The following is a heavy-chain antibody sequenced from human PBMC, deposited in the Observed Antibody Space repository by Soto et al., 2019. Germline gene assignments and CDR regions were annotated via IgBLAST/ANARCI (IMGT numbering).Heavy chain of an antibody. CDR2: ISGSGGST. D-gene: IGHD6-13*01. J-gene: IGHJ4*02. Sequence: PGGSLRLSCASSGFTFSNYAVTLVRQAPGKGLAWLSTISGSGGSTYYPDSVKGRFTISRDNSKNTLYLQMNSLSAEDTAVYYCAKAQGSSRYALDSWGPGPLVTASS. CDR1: GFTFSNYA. V-gene: IGHV3-23*01. CDR3: AKAQGSSRYALDS.